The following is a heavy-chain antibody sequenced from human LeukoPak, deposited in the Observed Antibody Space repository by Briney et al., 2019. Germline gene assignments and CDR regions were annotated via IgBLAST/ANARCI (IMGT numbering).Heavy chain of an antibody. D-gene: IGHD1-26*01. J-gene: IGHJ4*02. CDR2: IYSGGST. CDR3: ARASGSSPGYFDY. Sequence: GGSLRLSCAASRFTVSSNYMSWVRQAPGKGLEWVSVIYSGGSTYYADSVRGRFTISRDNSKNTLYFQMNSLRAEDTAVYYCARASGSSPGYFDYWGQGALVTVSS. V-gene: IGHV3-53*01. CDR1: RFTVSSNY.